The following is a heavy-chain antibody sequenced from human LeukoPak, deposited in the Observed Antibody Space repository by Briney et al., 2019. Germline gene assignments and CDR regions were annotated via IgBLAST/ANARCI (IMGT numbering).Heavy chain of an antibody. Sequence: SETLSLTCAVSGGSFSGYYWSWIRQPPGKGLEWIGEINHSGSTNYNPSLKSRVTISVDTSKNQFSLKLSSVTAADTAVYYCARVEMATIPYFDYWGQGTLVTVSS. CDR1: GGSFSGYY. CDR2: INHSGST. V-gene: IGHV4-34*01. J-gene: IGHJ4*02. D-gene: IGHD5-24*01. CDR3: ARVEMATIPYFDY.